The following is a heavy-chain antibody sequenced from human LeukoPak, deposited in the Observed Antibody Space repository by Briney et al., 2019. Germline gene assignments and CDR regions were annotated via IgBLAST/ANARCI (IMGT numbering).Heavy chain of an antibody. V-gene: IGHV1-2*02. Sequence: ASVKVSXKASGYTFTGYYMHWVRQAPGQGLEWMGWINPNSGGTNYAQKFQGRVTMTRDTSISTAYMELSRLRSDDTAVYYCARDKVIMIAEERDAFDIWGQGTMVTVSS. CDR2: INPNSGGT. CDR1: GYTFTGYY. D-gene: IGHD3-22*01. CDR3: ARDKVIMIAEERDAFDI. J-gene: IGHJ3*02.